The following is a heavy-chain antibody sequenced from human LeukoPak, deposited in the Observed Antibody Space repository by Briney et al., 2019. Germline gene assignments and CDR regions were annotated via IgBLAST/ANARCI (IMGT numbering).Heavy chain of an antibody. D-gene: IGHD5-12*01. Sequence: SVKVSCKASGGTFSSYAISWVRQAPGQGLEWMGRIIPILGIANYAQKFQGGVTITADKSTSTAYMELSSLRSEDTAVYYCARDRGGYDPAYDYWGQGTLVTVSS. J-gene: IGHJ4*02. CDR1: GGTFSSYA. CDR3: ARDRGGYDPAYDY. V-gene: IGHV1-69*04. CDR2: IIPILGIA.